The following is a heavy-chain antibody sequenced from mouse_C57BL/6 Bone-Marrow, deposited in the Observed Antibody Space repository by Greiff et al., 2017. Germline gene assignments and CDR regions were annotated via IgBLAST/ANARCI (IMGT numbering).Heavy chain of an antibody. CDR3: VSELGGFAY. CDR2: IRSKSNNYAT. Sequence: EVMLVESGGGLVPPKGSLKLSCAASGFSFNTYAMNWVRQAPGKGLEWVARIRSKSNNYATYYADSVKDRFTISRDDSESMLYLQMNNLKTDETAMYYCVSELGGFAYWGQGTLVTVSA. J-gene: IGHJ3*01. D-gene: IGHD4-1*01. CDR1: GFSFNTYA. V-gene: IGHV10-1*01.